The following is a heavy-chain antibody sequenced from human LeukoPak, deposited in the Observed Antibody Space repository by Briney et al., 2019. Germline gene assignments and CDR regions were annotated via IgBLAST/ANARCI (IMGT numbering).Heavy chain of an antibody. J-gene: IGHJ6*04. D-gene: IGHD2-21*02. Sequence: SETLSLTCTVSGGSISSYYWSWIRQPPGKGLEWIGYIYYSGSTNYNPSLKSRVTISVDTSKNQFSLKLSSVTAADTAVYYCARGKGVVTATNCYYYGMDVWGKGTTVTVSS. V-gene: IGHV4-59*01. CDR1: GGSISSYY. CDR3: ARGKGVVTATNCYYYGMDV. CDR2: IYYSGST.